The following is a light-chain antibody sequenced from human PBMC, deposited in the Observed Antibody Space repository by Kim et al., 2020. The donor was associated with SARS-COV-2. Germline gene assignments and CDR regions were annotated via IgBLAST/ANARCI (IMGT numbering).Light chain of an antibody. V-gene: IGLV2-18*02. CDR2: EVN. CDR1: SSDLGIYDR. J-gene: IGLJ1*01. Sequence: QSALTQPPSVSGSPGQSVTISCTGTSSDLGIYDRVSWYQQPPGTAPKLILYEVNNRPSGVPDRFSGSKSGSTAFLTISGLQPEDESDYYCSSYALNSTYVFGTGTKVTVL. CDR3: SSYALNSTYV.